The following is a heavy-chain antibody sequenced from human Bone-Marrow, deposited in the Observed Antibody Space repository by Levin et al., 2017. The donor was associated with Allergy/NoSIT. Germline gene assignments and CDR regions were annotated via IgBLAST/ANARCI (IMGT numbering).Heavy chain of an antibody. V-gene: IGHV4-39*02. D-gene: IGHD3-9*01. J-gene: IGHJ4*02. CDR3: ARVPALRFLDWFLDY. CDR2: VYFSGST. Sequence: SEPLSLTCPVSGDSIISATYYWGWVRQPPGKGLEWIGSVYFSGSTYLSPFLKSRVTMSVDTSRSHFSLNLSSVTAADTAVYYCARVPALRFLDWFLDYWGRGVLVTVSS. CDR1: GDSIISATYY.